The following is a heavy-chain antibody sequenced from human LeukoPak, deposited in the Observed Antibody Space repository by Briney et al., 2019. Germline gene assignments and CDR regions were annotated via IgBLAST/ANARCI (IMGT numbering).Heavy chain of an antibody. Sequence: GGSLRLSCAASGFTFSSYGMSWVRQAPGKGLEWVSAISGSGGSTYYADSVKGRFTISRDNSKNTLYLQMNSLRAEDTAVYYCAKYVSYGDLNWFDPWGQGTLVTVSS. D-gene: IGHD4-17*01. CDR3: AKYVSYGDLNWFDP. J-gene: IGHJ5*02. V-gene: IGHV3-23*01. CDR1: GFTFSSYG. CDR2: ISGSGGST.